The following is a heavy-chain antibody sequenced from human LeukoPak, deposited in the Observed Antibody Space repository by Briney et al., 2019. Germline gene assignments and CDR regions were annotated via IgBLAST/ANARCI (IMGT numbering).Heavy chain of an antibody. V-gene: IGHV4-59*01. CDR1: GGSISGYS. CDR2: INYSGSA. D-gene: IGHD3-10*01. J-gene: IGHJ4*02. CDR3: ARDIDGDYYVSGGNFDY. Sequence: SETLSLTCTGSGGSISGYSWIWIRQPPGKGLEWFCYINYSGSANYNPSLKSRVTISVDTSKNQFSLKLSSVTAADTAVYYCARDIDGDYYVSGGNFDYWGQGTLVTVSS.